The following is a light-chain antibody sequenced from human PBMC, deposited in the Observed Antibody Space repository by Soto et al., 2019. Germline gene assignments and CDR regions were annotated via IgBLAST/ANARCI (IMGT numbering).Light chain of an antibody. CDR2: VAS. V-gene: IGKV3-20*01. CDR1: RSVSISY. CDR3: QQYGSSPPIT. Sequence: EIVLTQSPGTLSLSPGERATLSCRASRSVSISYLAWYQQKPGRAPRLLIYVASSRATGIPDRFSGSWSRTDFTLTISTLAPADFAVYYCQQYGSSPPITFGKGTRLEIK. J-gene: IGKJ5*01.